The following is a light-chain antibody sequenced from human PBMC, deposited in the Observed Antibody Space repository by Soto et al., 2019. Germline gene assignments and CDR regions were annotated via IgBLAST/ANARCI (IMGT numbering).Light chain of an antibody. V-gene: IGLV2-14*01. CDR1: ITDIGAYNY. CDR2: GVS. CDR3: QSYDSSLSGHVV. Sequence: QSALTQPASVSGSPGQSITISCTGTITDIGAYNYVSWYQQHPGKAPKLLIYGVSSRPSGVSNRFSGSKSGNAAYLTISGLQADDEAEYYCQSYDSSLSGHVVFGGWTKLTVL. J-gene: IGLJ2*01.